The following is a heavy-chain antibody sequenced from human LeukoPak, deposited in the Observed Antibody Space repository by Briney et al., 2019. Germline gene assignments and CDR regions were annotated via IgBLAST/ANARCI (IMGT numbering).Heavy chain of an antibody. CDR1: GYTFTGYY. Sequence: ASVKVSCKASGYTFTGYYMHWVRQAPGQGLEWMGWINPNSGGTNYAQKFQGRVTMTRDTSISTAYMELSRLRSDDTAVYYCARDRDYDSSFDYWGQGTLVTVTS. J-gene: IGHJ4*02. CDR3: ARDRDYDSSFDY. CDR2: INPNSGGT. V-gene: IGHV1-2*02. D-gene: IGHD3-22*01.